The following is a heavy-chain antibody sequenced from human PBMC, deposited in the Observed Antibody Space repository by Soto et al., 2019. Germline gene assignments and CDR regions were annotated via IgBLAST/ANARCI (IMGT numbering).Heavy chain of an antibody. D-gene: IGHD2-15*01. J-gene: IGHJ5*02. CDR3: ATLYRVRQYCSGGSCYSYWFDP. V-gene: IGHV1-24*01. CDR2: FDPEDGET. Sequence: ASVKVSCKVSGYTLTELSMHWVRQAPGKGLEWMGGFDPEDGETIYAQKFQGRVTMTEDTSTDTAYMELSSLRSEDTAVYYCATLYRVRQYCSGGSCYSYWFDPPGQGTLVPVSP. CDR1: GYTLTELS.